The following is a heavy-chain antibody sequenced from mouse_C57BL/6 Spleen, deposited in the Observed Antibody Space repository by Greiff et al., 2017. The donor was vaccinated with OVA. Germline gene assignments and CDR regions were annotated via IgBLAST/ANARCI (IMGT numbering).Heavy chain of an antibody. D-gene: IGHD2-4*01. CDR2: IHPNSGST. CDR1: GYTFTSYW. J-gene: IGHJ2*01. CDR3: ARERGYDYDEDYFDY. Sequence: QVQLQQPGAELVKPGASVKLSCKASGYTFTSYWMHWVKQRPGQGLEWIGMIHPNSGSTNYNEKFKSKATLTVDKSSSTAYMQLSSLTSEDSAVYYCARERGYDYDEDYFDYWGQGTTLTVSS. V-gene: IGHV1-64*01.